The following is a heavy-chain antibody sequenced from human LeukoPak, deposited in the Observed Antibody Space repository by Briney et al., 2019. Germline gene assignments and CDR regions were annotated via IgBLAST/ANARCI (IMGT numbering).Heavy chain of an antibody. Sequence: GASVKVSCKASGYTFTSYGISWVRQAPGQGLEWMGWISAYNGNTNYAQKLQGRVTMTTDTSTSTDYMELRSLRSDDTAVYYCARDTFLYCSSTSCFHFDYWGQGTLVTVSS. D-gene: IGHD2-2*01. V-gene: IGHV1-18*01. CDR3: ARDTFLYCSSTSCFHFDY. J-gene: IGHJ4*02. CDR2: ISAYNGNT. CDR1: GYTFTSYG.